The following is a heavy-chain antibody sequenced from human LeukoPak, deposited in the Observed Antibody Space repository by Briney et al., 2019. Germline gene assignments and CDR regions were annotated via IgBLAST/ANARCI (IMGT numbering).Heavy chain of an antibody. V-gene: IGHV1-2*02. Sequence: GASVKVSCKASGYTFTSYGISWVRQAPGQGLEWMGWINPNSGGTNYAQKFQGRVTMTRDTSISTAYMELTRLRSDDTAVYYCARLNEMTTVRFGDYWSQGTLATVSS. CDR3: ARLNEMTTVRFGDY. CDR1: GYTFTSYG. CDR2: INPNSGGT. J-gene: IGHJ4*02. D-gene: IGHD4-4*01.